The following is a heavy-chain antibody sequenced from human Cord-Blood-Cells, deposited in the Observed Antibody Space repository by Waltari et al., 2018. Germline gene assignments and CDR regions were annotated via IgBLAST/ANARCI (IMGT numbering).Heavy chain of an antibody. CDR1: GGSTSSSNC. Sequence: QVQLQESGPGLVKPSGTLSLTCAVSGGSTSSSNCGSCGRRLPGKGREWIGEIYHSGSTNYNPSLKSRVTISVDKSKNQFSLKLSSVTAADTAVYYCARDQYGVWGRGIDYWGQGTLVTVSS. CDR3: ARDQYGVWGRGIDY. V-gene: IGHV4-4*02. CDR2: IYHSGST. J-gene: IGHJ4*02. D-gene: IGHD3-16*01.